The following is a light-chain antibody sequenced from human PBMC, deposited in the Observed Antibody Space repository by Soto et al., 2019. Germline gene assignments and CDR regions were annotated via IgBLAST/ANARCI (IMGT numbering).Light chain of an antibody. Sequence: QSALTQPASVSGSPGQSITISCTGTNSDVGGHNYVSWYQHHPGKAPKLMIYEVSNRPSGVSNRFSGSKSGNTASLTISGLQAEDEADYHCSSFSSTSTLYVFXTGTKVTVL. CDR2: EVS. J-gene: IGLJ1*01. CDR1: NSDVGGHNY. CDR3: SSFSSTSTLYV. V-gene: IGLV2-14*01.